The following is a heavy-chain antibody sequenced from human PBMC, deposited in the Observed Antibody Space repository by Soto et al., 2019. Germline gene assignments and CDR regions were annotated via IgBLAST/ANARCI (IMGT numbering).Heavy chain of an antibody. CDR1: GFTFGTTD. CDR3: VKNSGWFNT. V-gene: IGHV3-23*01. Sequence: QLLQSGGGLVQPGGSLTLSCAASGFTFGTTDMSWVRQAPGEGLEWVSTIDGSGGITYYADSVKGRFTISRDNSMNTVSLQMNSLRGDDTALYYSVKNSGWFNTWGQGALVTVSS. CDR2: IDGSGGIT. J-gene: IGHJ5*02. D-gene: IGHD3-10*01.